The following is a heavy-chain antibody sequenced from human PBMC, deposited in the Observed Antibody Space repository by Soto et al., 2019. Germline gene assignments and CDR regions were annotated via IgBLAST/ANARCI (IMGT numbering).Heavy chain of an antibody. V-gene: IGHV3-15*01. CDR3: TTDRKEWLHLYSYGMDL. CDR1: GFTFSNAW. Sequence: LRLSCTASGFTFSNAWMSWVRQAPGKGLEWVGRIKSESAGGTTDYAAPVKGRFTISRDDSKSTLYLQVDGLKTEDTAVYYCTTDRKEWLHLYSYGMDLWGQGTTVTVSS. J-gene: IGHJ6*02. D-gene: IGHD3-3*01. CDR2: IKSESAGGTT.